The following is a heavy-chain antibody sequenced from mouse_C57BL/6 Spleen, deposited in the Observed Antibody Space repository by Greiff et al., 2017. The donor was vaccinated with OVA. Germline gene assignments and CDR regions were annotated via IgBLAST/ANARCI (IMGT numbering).Heavy chain of an antibody. J-gene: IGHJ2*01. CDR2: IYPRSGNT. CDR1: GYTFTSYG. V-gene: IGHV1-81*01. CDR3: ARGYGGYYFDY. Sequence: QVQLKESGAELARPGASVKLSCKASGYTFTSYGISWVKQRTGQGLEWIGEIYPRSGNTYYNEKFKGKATLTADKSSSTAYMELRSLTSEDSAVYFCARGYGGYYFDYWGQGTTLTVSS. D-gene: IGHD2-2*01.